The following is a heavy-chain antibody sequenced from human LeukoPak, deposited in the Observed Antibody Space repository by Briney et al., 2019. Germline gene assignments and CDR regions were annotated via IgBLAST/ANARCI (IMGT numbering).Heavy chain of an antibody. CDR2: ISAYDGNT. J-gene: IGHJ4*02. CDR1: GYTFTSYG. V-gene: IGHV1-18*01. Sequence: ASVKVSCKASGYTFTSYGIRWVRQAPGQGLEWMGWISAYDGNTNYAQKLQGRVTMTTDTSTSTAYMELRSLRSDDTAVYYCARDRARGYSYGFGNDYWGQGTLVTVSS. D-gene: IGHD5-18*01. CDR3: ARDRARGYSYGFGNDY.